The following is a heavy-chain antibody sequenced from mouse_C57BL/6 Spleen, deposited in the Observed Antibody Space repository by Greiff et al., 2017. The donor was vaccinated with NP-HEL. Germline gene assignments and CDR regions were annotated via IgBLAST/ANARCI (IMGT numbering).Heavy chain of an antibody. J-gene: IGHJ2*01. V-gene: IGHV1-82*01. D-gene: IGHD2-4*01. CDR2: IYPGDGDT. Sequence: QVQLQQSGPELVKPGASVKISCKASGYAFSSSWMNWVKQRPGKGLEWIGRIYPGDGDTNYNGKFKGKATLTADKSSSTAYMQLSSLTSEDSAVYFSARWGDYDTFDYWGQGTTLTVSS. CDR3: ARWGDYDTFDY. CDR1: GYAFSSSW.